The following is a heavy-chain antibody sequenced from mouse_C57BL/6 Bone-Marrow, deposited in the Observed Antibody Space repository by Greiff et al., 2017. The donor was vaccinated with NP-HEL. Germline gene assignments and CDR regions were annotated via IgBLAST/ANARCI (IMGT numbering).Heavy chain of an antibody. D-gene: IGHD2-3*01. Sequence: EVKLEESVAELVRPGASVKLSCTASGFNIKNTYMHWVKQRPEQGLEWIGRIDPANGNTKYVPKFQGKATITADTSSNTAYLQLSSLTSEDTAIYYCARYDGYFYWYFDVWGTGTTVTVSS. CDR2: IDPANGNT. CDR3: ARYDGYFYWYFDV. V-gene: IGHV14-3*01. CDR1: GFNIKNTY. J-gene: IGHJ1*03.